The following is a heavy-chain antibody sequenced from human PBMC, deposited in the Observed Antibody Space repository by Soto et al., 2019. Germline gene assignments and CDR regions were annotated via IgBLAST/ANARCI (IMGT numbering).Heavy chain of an antibody. J-gene: IGHJ4*02. CDR2: VNWNGGST. CDR3: VRGASLNFDY. D-gene: IGHD1-26*01. CDR1: GFTFDDYG. V-gene: IGHV3-20*04. Sequence: EVPLVESGGGVLRPGGSLRLSCAASGFTFDDYGMSWARQAPGKGLEWVSGVNWNGGSTGYAESVKGRFTISRDNAKNSLYLQMNSLRAEDTAVYYCVRGASLNFDYWGQGTLVTVSS.